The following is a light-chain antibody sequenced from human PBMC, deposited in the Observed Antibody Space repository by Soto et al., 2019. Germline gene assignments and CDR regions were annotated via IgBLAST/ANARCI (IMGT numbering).Light chain of an antibody. Sequence: EIVLTQSPGTLSLSPGERATLSCRASQSVSSSYLAWYQQKPGQAPRLLIYGASSRATGIPDRFSGSGSGTDCTLTISRLEPEDFAVYYCQQYGSSPRTCGQGTKVEIK. CDR3: QQYGSSPRT. J-gene: IGKJ1*01. CDR2: GAS. CDR1: QSVSSSY. V-gene: IGKV3-20*01.